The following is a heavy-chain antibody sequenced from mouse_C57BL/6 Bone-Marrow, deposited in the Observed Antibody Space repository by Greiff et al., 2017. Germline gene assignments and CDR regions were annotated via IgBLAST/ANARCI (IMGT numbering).Heavy chain of an antibody. CDR2: ISDGGSYT. CDR3: ARLAFDY. J-gene: IGHJ2*01. V-gene: IGHV5-4*01. CDR1: GFTFSSYA. Sequence: EVQLQESGGGLVKPGGSLKLSCAASGFTFSSYAMSWVRQTPEKRLEWVATISDGGSYTYYPDNVKGRFTISRDNAKNNLYLQMSQLKSEDTAMYYCARLAFDYWGQGTTLTVSS.